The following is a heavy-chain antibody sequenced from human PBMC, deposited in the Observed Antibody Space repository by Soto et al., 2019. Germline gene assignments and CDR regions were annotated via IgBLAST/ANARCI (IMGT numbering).Heavy chain of an antibody. Sequence: VQLLESGGGLVQPGGSLRLSCAASGFTFSSYAMSWVRQAPGKGLEWVSAISGSGGSTYYADSVKGRFTISRDNSKNTLYLQMNSLRAEDTAVYYCAKDEVTMVRGVIFFDYWGQGTLVTVSS. D-gene: IGHD3-10*01. J-gene: IGHJ4*02. CDR2: ISGSGGST. V-gene: IGHV3-23*01. CDR3: AKDEVTMVRGVIFFDY. CDR1: GFTFSSYA.